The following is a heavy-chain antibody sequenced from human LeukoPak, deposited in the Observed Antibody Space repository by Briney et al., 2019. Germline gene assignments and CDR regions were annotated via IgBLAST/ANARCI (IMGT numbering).Heavy chain of an antibody. CDR2: IGYRGST. CDR1: AGSIISGAVY. D-gene: IGHD2-15*01. Sequence: PSETLSLTCTVSAGSIISGAVYWGCLRQHPGKGLDSIGNIGYRGSTYYNPSLKSRATISVDTSRSQFSLKLRSVTAADTAVYYCARYCKGGNCFYYNAMDVWGPGTVVTVSS. J-gene: IGHJ6*02. V-gene: IGHV4-31*03. CDR3: ARYCKGGNCFYYNAMDV.